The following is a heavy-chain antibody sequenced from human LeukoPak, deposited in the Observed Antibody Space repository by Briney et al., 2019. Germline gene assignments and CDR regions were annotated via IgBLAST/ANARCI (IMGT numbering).Heavy chain of an antibody. Sequence: NPSETLSLTCAVYGGSFSGYYWSWIRQPPGKGLEWIGEINHSGSTNYNPSLKSRVTISVDTSKNQFSLKLSSVTAADTAVYYCARTRSSSSRSYFDYWGQGTLVTVSS. D-gene: IGHD6-6*01. CDR1: GGSFSGYY. CDR2: INHSGST. J-gene: IGHJ4*02. CDR3: ARTRSSSSRSYFDY. V-gene: IGHV4-34*01.